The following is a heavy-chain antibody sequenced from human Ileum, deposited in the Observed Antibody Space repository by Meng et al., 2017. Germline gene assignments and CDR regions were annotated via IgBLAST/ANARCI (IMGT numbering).Heavy chain of an antibody. CDR2: IFQSGRT. J-gene: IGHJ4*02. Sequence: GPALVKLSGTLSLTLAGSGIWWRWVRKPPGKGLEWIGEIFQSGRTNYNPSLKSRVTISIDKSKSQISLQLSAVTAADTAVYSCATSNDRDVYYLGYWGQGTLVTVSS. CDR3: ATSNDRDVYYLGY. D-gene: IGHD3-22*01. V-gene: IGHV4-4*02. CDR1: GIW.